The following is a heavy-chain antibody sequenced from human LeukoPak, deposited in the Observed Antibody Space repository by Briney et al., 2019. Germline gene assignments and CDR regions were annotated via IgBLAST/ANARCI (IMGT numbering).Heavy chain of an antibody. V-gene: IGHV3-21*01. CDR1: GFTFSSYS. CDR3: ARLAAAANHLGPPYYYMDV. Sequence: GGSLRLSCAASGFTFSSYSMNWVRQAPGKGLEWVSSISSSSSYIYYADSVKGRFTISRDNAKNSLYLQMNSLRAEDTAVYYCARLAAAANHLGPPYYYMDVWGKGTTVTVSS. J-gene: IGHJ6*03. D-gene: IGHD6-13*01. CDR2: ISSSSSYI.